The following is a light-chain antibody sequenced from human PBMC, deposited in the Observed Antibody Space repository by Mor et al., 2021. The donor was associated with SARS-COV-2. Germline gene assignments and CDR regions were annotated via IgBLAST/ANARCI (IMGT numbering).Light chain of an antibody. CDR3: QQSYSSPFT. J-gene: IGKJ3*01. V-gene: IGKV1-39*01. CDR2: AAS. Sequence: LNWYQQKPGTAPKLLLYAASALQSGVPSRFSGSGSGTDFTLIISSLQPEDFATYYCQQSYSSPFTFGP.